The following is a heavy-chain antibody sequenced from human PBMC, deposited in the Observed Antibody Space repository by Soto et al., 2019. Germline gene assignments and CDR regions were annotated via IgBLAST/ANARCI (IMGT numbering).Heavy chain of an antibody. CDR1: GFTFSGSA. J-gene: IGHJ6*02. D-gene: IGHD4-17*01. CDR3: TTPFGGGYGDYAVEFVYYYYGMDV. Sequence: EVQLVESGGGLVQPGGSLKLSCAASGFTFSGSAMHWVRQASGKGLEWVGRIRSKDNSYATAYAASVKGRFTISRDDSKNTAYLQMNSLKTEDTAVYYCTTPFGGGYGDYAVEFVYYYYGMDVWGQGTTVTVSS. V-gene: IGHV3-73*02. CDR2: IRSKDNSYAT.